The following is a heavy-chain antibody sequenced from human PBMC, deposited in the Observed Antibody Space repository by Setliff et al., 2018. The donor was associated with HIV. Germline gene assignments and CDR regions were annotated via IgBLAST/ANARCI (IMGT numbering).Heavy chain of an antibody. CDR3: VRDRRIALVRGIFDAFDI. V-gene: IGHV1-18*01. CDR2: ISGYNGNT. D-gene: IGHD3-10*01. J-gene: IGHJ3*02. CDR1: GDTFTKYG. Sequence: ASVKVSCKASGDTFTKYGIGWVRQAPGQGLEWMGWISGYNGNTNYAQKLQGRVTMTTDTSTTTAYMELRSLRSDDTAVYYCVRDRRIALVRGIFDAFDIWGQGTMVTVSS.